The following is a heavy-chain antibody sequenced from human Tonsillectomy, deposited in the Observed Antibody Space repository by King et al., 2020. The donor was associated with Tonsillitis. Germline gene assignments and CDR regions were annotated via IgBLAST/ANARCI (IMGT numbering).Heavy chain of an antibody. D-gene: IGHD6-19*01. J-gene: IGHJ4*02. CDR3: ARGLRSGWSYPFDY. CDR1: GFTFSSYS. Sequence: QLVQSGGGVVQPGRSLRLSCAASGFTFSSYSMHWVRQAPGKGLEWVAVISYDGSNKYYAGSVKGRFTISRDHSKNTLYLQMNSLRTEDTAVYYCARGLRSGWSYPFDYWGQGTLVTVSS. CDR2: ISYDGSNK. V-gene: IGHV3-30-3*01.